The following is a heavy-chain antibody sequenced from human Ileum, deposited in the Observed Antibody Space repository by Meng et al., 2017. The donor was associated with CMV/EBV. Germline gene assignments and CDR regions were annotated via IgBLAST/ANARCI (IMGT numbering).Heavy chain of an antibody. J-gene: IGHJ4*02. D-gene: IGHD5-24*01. CDR3: ARDRWPMTGWNVFYFDY. CDR1: GFIFSDYY. V-gene: IGHV3-11*05. CDR2: ITTSSSYT. Sequence: QVRIVGSGVGVVKPGGSVRLSCASSGFIFSDYYISWIRQAPGKGLEWVSNITTSSSYTNYADSVKGRFTISRDNAKNSLYLQMNSLRAEDTAVYYCARDRWPMTGWNVFYFDYWGQGTLVTVSS.